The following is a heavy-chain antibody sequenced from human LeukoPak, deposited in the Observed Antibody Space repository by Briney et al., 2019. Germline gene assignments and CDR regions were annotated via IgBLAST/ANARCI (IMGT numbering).Heavy chain of an antibody. V-gene: IGHV1-2*02. D-gene: IGHD1-7*01. Sequence: ASVKVSCKAPGYTFTGYYMHWVRQAPGQGLEWMGWINPNSGGTNYAQKFQGRVTVTWDTSITTAYMELSRLRSDDTAVYYCAKTTTPRDYFDYWGQGTLVTVSS. CDR3: AKTTTPRDYFDY. CDR1: GYTFTGYY. J-gene: IGHJ4*02. CDR2: INPNSGGT.